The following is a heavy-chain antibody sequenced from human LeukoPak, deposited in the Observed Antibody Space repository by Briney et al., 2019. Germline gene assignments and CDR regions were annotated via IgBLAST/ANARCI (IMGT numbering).Heavy chain of an antibody. D-gene: IGHD4-23*01. J-gene: IGHJ5*02. Sequence: GASVKVSCKVSGYTLTELSMHWVRQTPGKELEWMGGFDPEDGETIYAQKFQGRVTMTEDTSTDTAYMELSSLRSEDTAVYYCATDTHVGTVVTPGHWLDPCGQGTLVTVSS. CDR1: GYTLTELS. CDR3: ATDTHVGTVVTPGHWLDP. V-gene: IGHV1-24*01. CDR2: FDPEDGET.